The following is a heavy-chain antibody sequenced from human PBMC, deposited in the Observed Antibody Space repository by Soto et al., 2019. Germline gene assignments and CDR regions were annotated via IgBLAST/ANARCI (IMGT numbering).Heavy chain of an antibody. CDR3: ARVKSSGYYIDY. J-gene: IGHJ4*02. V-gene: IGHV4-31*03. Sequence: SETLSLTCTVSGGSISSGGYYWSWIRQHPGKGLEWIGYIYYSGSTYYNPSLKSRVTISVDTSKNQFSLKLSSVTAADTAVYYCARVKSSGYYIDYWGQGTLVTVSS. CDR2: IYYSGST. D-gene: IGHD3-22*01. CDR1: GGSISSGGYY.